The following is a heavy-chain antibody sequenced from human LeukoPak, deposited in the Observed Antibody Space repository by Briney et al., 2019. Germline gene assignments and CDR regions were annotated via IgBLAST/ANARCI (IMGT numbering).Heavy chain of an antibody. J-gene: IGHJ4*02. CDR1: GFSFTANW. CDR3: AQEGN. CDR2: IKEDGSEK. V-gene: IGHV3-7*01. Sequence: PGGSLRLSCVASGFSFTANWMSLVRQAPGKGPEWVASIKEDGSEKYYGDSVSGRFTISRDNAKNSLYLQMNSLRVEDTAVYYCAQEGNWGQGTLVTVSS.